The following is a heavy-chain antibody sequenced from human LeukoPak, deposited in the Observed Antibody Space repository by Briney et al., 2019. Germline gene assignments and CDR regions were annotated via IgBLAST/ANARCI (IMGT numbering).Heavy chain of an antibody. Sequence: SETLSLTCAVYGGSFSGYYWSWIRQPPGKGLEWIGEINHSGSTNYNPSLKSRVTISVDTSKNQFSLKLSSVTAADTAVYYCAIVWGSVVPAAIRWFDPWGQGTLVTVSS. CDR3: AIVWGSVVPAAIRWFDP. CDR1: GGSFSGYY. CDR2: INHSGST. J-gene: IGHJ5*02. D-gene: IGHD2-2*02. V-gene: IGHV4-34*01.